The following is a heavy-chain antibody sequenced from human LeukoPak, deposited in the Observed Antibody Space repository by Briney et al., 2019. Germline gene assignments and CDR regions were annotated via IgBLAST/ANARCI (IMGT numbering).Heavy chain of an antibody. CDR3: ARGITSGPRRYDVRNFDY. Sequence: PGGSLRLSCAASGFTFISYWMSWVRQAPGKGLEWVANIKQDGSEKYYVGSVKGRFTISRDNAKNSLYLQMNSLRAEDTAVYYCARGITSGPRRYDVRNFDYWGQGTPVTVSS. CDR2: IKQDGSEK. J-gene: IGHJ4*02. CDR1: GFTFISYW. V-gene: IGHV3-7*01. D-gene: IGHD3-3*01.